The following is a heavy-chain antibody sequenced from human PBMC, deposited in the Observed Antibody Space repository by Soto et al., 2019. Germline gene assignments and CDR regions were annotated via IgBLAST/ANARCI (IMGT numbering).Heavy chain of an antibody. D-gene: IGHD6-13*01. CDR3: ASSHAGAHITAAVH. CDR2: IYHSGST. J-gene: IGHJ4*02. CDR1: GVSISSGGYS. V-gene: IGHV4-30-2*01. Sequence: SETLSLTCTVSGVSISSGGYSWSWIRQPPGKGLEWIGYIYHSGSTYYNPSLKSRVTISVDRSKNQFSLKLSSVTAADTAVYYCASSHAGAHITAAVHWGQGTLVTVSS.